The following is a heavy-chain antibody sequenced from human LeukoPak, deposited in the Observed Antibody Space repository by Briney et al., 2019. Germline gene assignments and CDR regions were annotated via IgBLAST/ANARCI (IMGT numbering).Heavy chain of an antibody. J-gene: IGHJ5*02. Sequence: ASVKVSCKASGYTFTGYYMHWVRQAPGQGLEWMGWINPNSGNTGYAQKFQGRVTMTRNTSISTAYMELSSLRSEDTAVYYCARGNTGIDPWGQGTLVTVSS. CDR3: ARGNTGIDP. D-gene: IGHD1-14*01. CDR2: INPNSGNT. V-gene: IGHV1-8*02. CDR1: GYTFTGYY.